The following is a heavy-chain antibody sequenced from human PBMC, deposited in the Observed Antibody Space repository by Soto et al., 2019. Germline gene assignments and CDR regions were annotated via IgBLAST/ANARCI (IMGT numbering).Heavy chain of an antibody. CDR2: IYYSGTT. CDR1: GCSISRSGYY. V-gene: IGHV4-31*03. Sequence: SETLSLTCTVSGCSISRSGYYWSLIRPHPGKGLEWIGYIYYSGTTYYNPSLETRITMSIDTSKNQFSLKLSSVTAADTAMYYCARAGVATIYPGNNWFDPWGQGTLVTVS. CDR3: ARAGVATIYPGNNWFDP. J-gene: IGHJ5*02. D-gene: IGHD5-12*01.